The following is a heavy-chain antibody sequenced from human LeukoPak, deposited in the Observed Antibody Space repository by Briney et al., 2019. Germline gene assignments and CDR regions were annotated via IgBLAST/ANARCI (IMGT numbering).Heavy chain of an antibody. D-gene: IGHD4-17*01. J-gene: IGHJ4*02. CDR1: GGPISSYY. Sequence: PSETLSLTCTVSGGPISSYYWSWIRQPPGKGLEWIGYIYYSGRTNYNPSLKSRVTISVDTSKNQFSLKLSSVTAADTAVYYCANGDYGMAFDYWGQGTLVTVSS. CDR2: IYYSGRT. V-gene: IGHV4-59*01. CDR3: ANGDYGMAFDY.